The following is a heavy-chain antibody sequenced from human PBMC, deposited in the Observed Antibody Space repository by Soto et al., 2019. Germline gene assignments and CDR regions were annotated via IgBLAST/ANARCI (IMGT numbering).Heavy chain of an antibody. J-gene: IGHJ6*02. CDR1: GGSFSGYY. CDR3: ARVKRGLESSSWPPGWVDYGMDV. Sequence: KASETLSLTCAVYGGSFSGYYWSWIRQPPGKGLEWIGEINHSGSTNYNPSLKSRVTISVDTSKNQFSLKLSSVTAADTAVYYCARVKRGLESSSWPPGWVDYGMDVWGQGTTVTVSS. CDR2: INHSGST. V-gene: IGHV4-34*01. D-gene: IGHD6-13*01.